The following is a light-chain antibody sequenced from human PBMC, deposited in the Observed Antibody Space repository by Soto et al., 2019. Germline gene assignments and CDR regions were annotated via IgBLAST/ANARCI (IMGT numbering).Light chain of an antibody. J-gene: IGKJ5*01. Sequence: DIQLTQSPSFLSASVGDRVTITCRASQGIWNRLAWHQQKPGKAPELLISVASTLRSGVPSRFSGSGSDTEFTLTISSLQPEDFATYYCQQFTSYPITFGQGTRLEIK. CDR2: VAS. CDR3: QQFTSYPIT. V-gene: IGKV1-9*01. CDR1: QGIWNR.